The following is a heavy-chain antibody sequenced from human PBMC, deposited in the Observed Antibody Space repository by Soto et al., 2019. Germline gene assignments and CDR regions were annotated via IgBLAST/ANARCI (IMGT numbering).Heavy chain of an antibody. Sequence: EASVKVSCKASGYTFTSSDINWVRQATGQGLEWMGWMNPNTGNTGYTQRFQGRVTMTRNISITTAYMELSSLRSDDTAVYYCARGQMYYYDSSPLGFDYWGQGTLVTVSS. D-gene: IGHD3-22*01. CDR3: ARGQMYYYDSSPLGFDY. CDR2: MNPNTGNT. CDR1: GYTFTSSD. V-gene: IGHV1-8*01. J-gene: IGHJ4*02.